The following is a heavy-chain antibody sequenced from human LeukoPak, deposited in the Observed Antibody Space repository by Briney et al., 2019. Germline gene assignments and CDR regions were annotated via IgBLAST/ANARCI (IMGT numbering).Heavy chain of an antibody. J-gene: IGHJ4*02. Sequence: SETLSLTCTVSGGSISSYYWSWLRQPPGKGLEWIGYIYYSGSTNYNPSLKSRVTISVDTSKNQFSLKLSSVTAADTAVYYCARQMATIGYYFDYWGQGTLVTVSS. CDR2: IYYSGST. D-gene: IGHD5-24*01. V-gene: IGHV4-59*01. CDR1: GGSISSYY. CDR3: ARQMATIGYYFDY.